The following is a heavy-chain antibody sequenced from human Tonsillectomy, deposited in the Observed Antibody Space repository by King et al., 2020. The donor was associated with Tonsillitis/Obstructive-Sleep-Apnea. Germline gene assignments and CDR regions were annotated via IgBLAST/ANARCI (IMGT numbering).Heavy chain of an antibody. D-gene: IGHD6-19*01. CDR2: ISYDGSNK. CDR3: SEGAVAGPFDY. V-gene: IGHV3-30*04. CDR1: GFTFSSYA. J-gene: IGHJ4*02. Sequence: VQLVESGGGVVQPGRSLRLSCAASGFTFSSYAMHWVRQAPGKGLEWVAVISYDGSNKYYAESVKGRFTISRDNSKNTLYLQMNSLRAEGTAVYYCSEGAVAGPFDYWGQGTLVTVAS.